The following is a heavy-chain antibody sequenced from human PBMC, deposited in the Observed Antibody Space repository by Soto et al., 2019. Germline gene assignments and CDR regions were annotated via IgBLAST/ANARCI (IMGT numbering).Heavy chain of an antibody. CDR3: ARDRPLTALNYYMDV. J-gene: IGHJ6*03. V-gene: IGHV4-59*01. CDR1: GGPIRAYY. CDR2: VSYTGNN. Sequence: QVQLQESGPGLVKPSETLSLTCAVSGGPIRAYYWTWIRQSPGKGLEWIGYVSYTGNNNYNPSLKSRVTISVDTSKTQFSLNLTSVTAADTAVYYCARDRPLTALNYYMDVWGKGTKVTVSS.